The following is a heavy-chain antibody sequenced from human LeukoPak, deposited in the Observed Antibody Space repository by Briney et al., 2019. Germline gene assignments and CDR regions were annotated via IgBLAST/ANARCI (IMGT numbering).Heavy chain of an antibody. V-gene: IGHV3-23*01. J-gene: IGHJ4*02. CDR2: ISGSGGST. Sequence: SGGSLRLSCAASGFTFSSYAMSWVRQAPGKGLEWVSAISGSGGSTYYADSVKGRFTISRDNSKNTLYLQMNSLRAEDTAVYYCAEGVGIAAAGDYFDYWGQGTLVTVSS. D-gene: IGHD6-13*01. CDR1: GFTFSSYA. CDR3: AEGVGIAAAGDYFDY.